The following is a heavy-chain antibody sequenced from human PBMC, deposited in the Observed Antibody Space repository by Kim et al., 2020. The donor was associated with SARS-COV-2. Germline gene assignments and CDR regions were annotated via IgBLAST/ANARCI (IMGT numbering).Heavy chain of an antibody. J-gene: IGHJ4*02. CDR3: ARYYGSGSYLDY. D-gene: IGHD3-10*01. V-gene: IGHV4-39*01. Sequence: YYNPALKSRVTISVDTTKNQFSLKLSSVTAADTAVYYCARYYGSGSYLDYWGQGTLVTVSA.